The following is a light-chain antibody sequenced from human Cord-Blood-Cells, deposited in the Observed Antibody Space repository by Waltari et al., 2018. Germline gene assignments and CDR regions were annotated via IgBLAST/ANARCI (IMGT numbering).Light chain of an antibody. Sequence: HSVPTQPPSASGTPGQRVTTSCSGSGPSLGSNYVSSYQQLPGTAPKLLIYRNNQRPSGVPDRFSGSKSGTSASLAISGLRSEDEADYYCAAWDDSLSGAVFGGGTQLTVL. CDR1: GPSLGSNY. CDR3: AAWDDSLSGAV. V-gene: IGLV1-47*01. J-gene: IGLJ7*01. CDR2: RNN.